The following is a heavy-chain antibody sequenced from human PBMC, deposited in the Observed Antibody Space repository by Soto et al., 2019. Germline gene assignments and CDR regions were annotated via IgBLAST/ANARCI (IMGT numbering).Heavy chain of an antibody. CDR3: ASSYSSSLTFDP. D-gene: IGHD6-6*01. J-gene: IGHJ5*02. Sequence: GGSLRLSCAASGFTFSSYAMHWVRQAPGKGLEWVAVISYDGSNKYYADSVKGRFTISRDNSKNTLYLQMNSLRAEDTAVYYCASSYSSSLTFDPWGQGTLVTVSS. V-gene: IGHV3-30-3*01. CDR2: ISYDGSNK. CDR1: GFTFSSYA.